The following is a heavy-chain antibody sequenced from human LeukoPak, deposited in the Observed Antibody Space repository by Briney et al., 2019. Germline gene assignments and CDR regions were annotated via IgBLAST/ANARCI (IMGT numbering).Heavy chain of an antibody. CDR2: IKQDGTEK. CDR1: GFSFSNYW. D-gene: IGHD3-10*01. V-gene: IGHV3-7*01. CDR3: ARIRGDY. Sequence: GGSLRLSCAASGFSFSNYWMNWVRQAPGKGLEWVANIKQDGTEKFYMDSVKGRFTISRDNAKNLLFLQMNSLRVEDTALYYCARIRGDYWGQGALVTVSS. J-gene: IGHJ4*02.